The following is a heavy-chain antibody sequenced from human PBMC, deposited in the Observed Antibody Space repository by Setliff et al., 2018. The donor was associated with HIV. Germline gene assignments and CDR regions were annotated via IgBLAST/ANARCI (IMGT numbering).Heavy chain of an antibody. J-gene: IGHJ3*02. D-gene: IGHD3-22*01. CDR1: GYTFTSYG. CDR3: ARMIVLSASSPPNAFDI. V-gene: IGHV1-18*01. CDR2: ISAYNGNT. Sequence: GASVKVSCKASGYTFTSYGISWARQAPGQGLEWMGWISAYNGNTNYAQKLQGRVTMTTDTSTSTAYMELRSLRSDDTAVYYCARMIVLSASSPPNAFDIWGQGTMVTVSS.